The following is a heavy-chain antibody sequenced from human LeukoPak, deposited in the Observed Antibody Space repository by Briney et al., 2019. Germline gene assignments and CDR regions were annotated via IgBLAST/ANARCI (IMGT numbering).Heavy chain of an antibody. D-gene: IGHD1-26*01. CDR2: INTNTRNP. J-gene: IGHJ4*02. Sequence: ASVKVSCKASGYTFTTYAIHWVRQAPGQGLEWMGWINTNTRNPAYAQGFTGRFVFSLDTSVSTAYLQISSLKAEDTAVYYCAKSNPGAPLDYWGQGTLVTVSS. CDR1: GYTFTTYA. CDR3: AKSNPGAPLDY. V-gene: IGHV7-4-1*02.